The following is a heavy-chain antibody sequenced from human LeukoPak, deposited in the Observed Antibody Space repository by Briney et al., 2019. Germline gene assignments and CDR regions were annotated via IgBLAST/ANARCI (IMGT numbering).Heavy chain of an antibody. D-gene: IGHD2-2*01. CDR2: ISLDGGST. Sequence: GGSLRLSCAASGLTFDDYAMHWVRQSPGKGLEWVSLISLDGGSTYYADSVKGRFAISRDNSKNSLYLQMNSLRAEDTALYYCAKGLGLGYCSSTSCYTFDYWGQGTLVTVSS. J-gene: IGHJ4*02. CDR1: GLTFDDYA. CDR3: AKGLGLGYCSSTSCYTFDY. V-gene: IGHV3-43D*03.